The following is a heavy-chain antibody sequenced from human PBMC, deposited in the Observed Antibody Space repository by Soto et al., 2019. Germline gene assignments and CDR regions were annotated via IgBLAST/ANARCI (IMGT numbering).Heavy chain of an antibody. J-gene: IGHJ6*02. CDR2: INHSGST. CDR1: GGSFSGYY. V-gene: IGHV4-34*01. CDR3: ARSERIAAAGRVYYYGMDV. Sequence: QVQLQQWGAGLLKPSETLSLTCAVYGGSFSGYYWSWIRQPPGKGLEWIGEINHSGSTNYNPSLTSRVTISVDTSKNQFSLKLSSVTAADTAVYYCARSERIAAAGRVYYYGMDVWGQGTTVTVSS. D-gene: IGHD6-13*01.